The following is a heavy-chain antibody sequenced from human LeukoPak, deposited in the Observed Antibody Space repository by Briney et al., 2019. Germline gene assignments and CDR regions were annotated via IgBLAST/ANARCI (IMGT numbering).Heavy chain of an antibody. Sequence: SETLSLTCTVSGDSISRYYWSWIRQPAGKGLEWIGRIYNGGIITYNPSLKSRVTISVDTSKNQFSLKLSSVTAADTAVYYCARESRKIGDLVSWFDPWGQGTLVTVSS. CDR1: GDSISRYY. CDR3: ARESRKIGDLVSWFDP. CDR2: IYNGGII. V-gene: IGHV4-4*07. D-gene: IGHD2-21*01. J-gene: IGHJ5*02.